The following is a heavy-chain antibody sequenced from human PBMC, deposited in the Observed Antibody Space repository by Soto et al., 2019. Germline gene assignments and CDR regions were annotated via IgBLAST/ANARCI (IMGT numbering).Heavy chain of an antibody. CDR2: ISNDGSNE. D-gene: IGHD3-10*01. Sequence: GSLILSCAGSGFTFRWFGMNWVRQAAGKGLEWVARISNDGSNEYYVDSVKGRFTISRDNSKNTLYLQMDSLRAEDTAVYYCAKGEVRGIIPSYFDYWGLGTLVTVSS. CDR3: AKGEVRGIIPSYFDY. J-gene: IGHJ4*02. V-gene: IGHV3-30*18. CDR1: GFTFRWFG.